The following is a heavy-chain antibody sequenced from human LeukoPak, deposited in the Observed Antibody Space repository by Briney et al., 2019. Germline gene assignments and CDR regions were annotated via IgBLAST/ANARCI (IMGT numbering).Heavy chain of an antibody. J-gene: IGHJ3*02. D-gene: IGHD2-21*01. CDR3: ATRLKVITVIRFGAFDI. CDR2: FDPESGET. V-gene: IGHV1-24*01. CDR1: GHSLTKLS. Sequence: ASVKVPCKVSGHSLTKLSIHWVRQAPGKGLEWMGGFDPESGETMYAQKFQGRVTMTEDTSIDTAYMELSSLRSDDTAVYLCATRLKVITVIRFGAFDIWGQGTKVTVSS.